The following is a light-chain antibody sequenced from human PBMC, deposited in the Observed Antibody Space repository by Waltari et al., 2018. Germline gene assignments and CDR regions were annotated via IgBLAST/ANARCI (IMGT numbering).Light chain of an antibody. CDR2: GVT. CDR3: SSYAGTNNLL. CDR1: SSDVGRYDY. J-gene: IGLJ2*01. V-gene: IGLV2-8*01. Sequence: QSALTQPPSASGSPGQSVTISCTGTSSDVGRYDYVSWYQHHPGKAPKLLIYGVTKRPSGGPHRFSGSKSGNTASLTISGLQTDDEAHYYCSSYAGTNNLLFGGGTKVTVL.